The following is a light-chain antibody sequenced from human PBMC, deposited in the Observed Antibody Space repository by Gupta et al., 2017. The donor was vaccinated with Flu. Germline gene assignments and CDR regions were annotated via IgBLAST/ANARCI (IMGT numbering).Light chain of an antibody. CDR3: HRYHRWPSQT. CDR2: DAS. Sequence: EIVLTQSPATLSVSPGERATLSCRASQSVSSNLAWYQQKPGQAPRLLIYDASTRATGIPARFSCSGSGTEFTLTLSSLRSEHVAFYVYHRYHRWPSQTFGQGTQLETK. V-gene: IGKV3-15*01. CDR1: QSVSSN. J-gene: IGKJ5*01.